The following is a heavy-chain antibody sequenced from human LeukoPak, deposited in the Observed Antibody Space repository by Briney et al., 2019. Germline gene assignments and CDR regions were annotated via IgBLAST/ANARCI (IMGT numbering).Heavy chain of an antibody. J-gene: IGHJ3*01. CDR3: ARYGNGEWLAHYAFDV. Sequence: PGGSLRLSCATSGLIFSRYWMSWVRQAPGKGLEWVANINQDESEKNYVDSVKGRFTISRDNAKNSLDLQMNSLRAEDTAVYYCARYGNGEWLAHYAFDVWGQGTMVTVSS. D-gene: IGHD6-19*01. V-gene: IGHV3-7*01. CDR1: GLIFSRYW. CDR2: INQDESEK.